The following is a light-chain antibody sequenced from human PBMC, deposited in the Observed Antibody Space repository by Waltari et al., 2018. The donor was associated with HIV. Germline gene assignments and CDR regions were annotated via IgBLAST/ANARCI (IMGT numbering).Light chain of an antibody. CDR1: NIGSKS. CDR2: YDN. J-gene: IGLJ2*01. V-gene: IGLV3-21*01. Sequence: SYVLTQTPSVSGDPGETVTITCEGDNIGSKSVHWYQLQPGQAPVLVTFYDNYRPSVIPVRIDGSNGGNTATLTISRVEVGDEADYFCQVWDRPADQVIFGGGTKLTVL. CDR3: QVWDRPADQVI.